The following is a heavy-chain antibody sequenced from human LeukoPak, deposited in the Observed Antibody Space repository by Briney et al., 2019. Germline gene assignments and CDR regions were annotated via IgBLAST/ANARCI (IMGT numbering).Heavy chain of an antibody. J-gene: IGHJ4*02. CDR2: IYYSGST. CDR3: ARGSYYYDSSGSKPRRYFDY. Sequence: PSETLSLTCTVSGGSISSYYWSWIRQPPGKGLEWIGYIYYSGSTYYNPSLKSRVTISVDTSKNQFSLKLSSVTAADTAVYYCARGSYYYDSSGSKPRRYFDYWGQGTLITVSS. CDR1: GGSISSYY. V-gene: IGHV4-59*08. D-gene: IGHD3-22*01.